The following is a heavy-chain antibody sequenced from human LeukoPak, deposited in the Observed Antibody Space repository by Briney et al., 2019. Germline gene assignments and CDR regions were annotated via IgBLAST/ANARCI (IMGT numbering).Heavy chain of an antibody. CDR1: DGSFSGYY. Sequence: SETLSLTCAVYDGSFSGYYWSWIRQPPGKGLEWIGEINHSGSTNYNPSLKSRVTISLDTSKSQFSLKVRSVTAADTAVYYCARPVPSRLGWFDPWGQGTLVTVSS. CDR2: INHSGST. CDR3: ARPVPSRLGWFDP. D-gene: IGHD1-1*01. V-gene: IGHV4-34*01. J-gene: IGHJ5*02.